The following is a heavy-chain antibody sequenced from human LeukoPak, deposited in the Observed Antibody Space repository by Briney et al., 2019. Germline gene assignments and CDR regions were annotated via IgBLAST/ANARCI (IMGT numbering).Heavy chain of an antibody. CDR1: GGSISGSSYY. Sequence: SETLSLTCTVSGGSISGSSYYWGWIRQPPGKGLEWIGSIYYSGSTYYNPSLKSRVTISVDTSKNQFSLKLNSVTATDTAVYYCASPRNGYNDLFWDYWGQGTLVTVSS. V-gene: IGHV4-39*01. CDR2: IYYSGST. D-gene: IGHD5-24*01. CDR3: ASPRNGYNDLFWDY. J-gene: IGHJ4*02.